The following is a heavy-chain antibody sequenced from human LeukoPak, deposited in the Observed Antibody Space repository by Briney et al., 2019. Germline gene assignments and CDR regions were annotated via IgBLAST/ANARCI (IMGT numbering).Heavy chain of an antibody. CDR2: ISSSSSYI. D-gene: IGHD1-26*01. CDR3: VKDHWGSYYSLFDY. Sequence: PGGSLRLSCAASGFTFSSYSMNWVRQAPGKGLEWVSSISSSSSYIYYADSVKGRFTISRDNAMNSLYLQMNSLRAEDTAVYYCVKDHWGSYYSLFDYWGQGTLVTVSS. CDR1: GFTFSSYS. J-gene: IGHJ4*02. V-gene: IGHV3-21*04.